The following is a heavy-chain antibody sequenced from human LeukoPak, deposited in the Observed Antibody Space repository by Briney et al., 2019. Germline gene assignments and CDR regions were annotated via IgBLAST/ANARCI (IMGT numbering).Heavy chain of an antibody. V-gene: IGHV3-66*01. D-gene: IGHD6-6*01. J-gene: IGHJ4*02. CDR2: VYSSGST. CDR3: ATSLASARAAGYYFDY. Sequence: PGGSLRLPCAASGFTVSSKYMSWVRQAPGKGLEWVSVVYSSGSTYYADSVKGRFTISRDNSKNTLSLQMNSLRAEDTAVYYCATSLASARAAGYYFDYWGQGTLVTVSS. CDR1: GFTVSSKY.